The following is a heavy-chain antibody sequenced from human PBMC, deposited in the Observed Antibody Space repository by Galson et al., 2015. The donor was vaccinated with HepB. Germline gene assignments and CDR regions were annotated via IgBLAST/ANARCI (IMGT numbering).Heavy chain of an antibody. CDR3: ARVPDFGVVIIGTLYNYYGMDV. Sequence: SVNVSCRASGSTFTSYGISWVRQAPGQGLEWMGWISAYNGNTNYAQKLQGRVTMTTDTSTSTAYMELRSLRSDDTAVYYCARVPDFGVVIIGTLYNYYGMDVSGQGTMVTAS. D-gene: IGHD3-3*01. V-gene: IGHV1-18*01. CDR2: ISAYNGNT. J-gene: IGHJ6*02. CDR1: GSTFTSYG.